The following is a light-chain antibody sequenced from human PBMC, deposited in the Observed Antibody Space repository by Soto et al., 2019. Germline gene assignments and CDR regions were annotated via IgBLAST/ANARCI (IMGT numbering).Light chain of an antibody. CDR3: QQTNSPYI. CDR2: AAS. V-gene: IGKV1-12*01. CDR1: LSVGGW. Sequence: IQMNQSPSSVSASLGDSVSINCRASLSVGGWLAWYRQKPGKAPEFLIFAASTLHSGDPSRFSGSGSGRDFTLTISSLQPEDVATYYCQQTNSPYIFGQGTKVDI. J-gene: IGKJ2*01.